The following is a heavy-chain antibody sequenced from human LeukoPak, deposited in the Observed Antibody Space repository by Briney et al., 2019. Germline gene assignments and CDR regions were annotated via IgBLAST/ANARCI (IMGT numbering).Heavy chain of an antibody. CDR2: ISYDGSNK. J-gene: IGHJ6*02. CDR3: AKDLHYYDSSGYYFYYYGMDV. Sequence: GGSLRLSCAASGFTFDDYGMHWVRQAPGKGLEWVAVISYDGSNKYYADSVKGRFTISRDNSKNTLYLQMNSLRAEDTAVYYCAKDLHYYDSSGYYFYYYGMDVWGQGTTVTVSS. CDR1: GFTFDDYG. V-gene: IGHV3-30*18. D-gene: IGHD3-22*01.